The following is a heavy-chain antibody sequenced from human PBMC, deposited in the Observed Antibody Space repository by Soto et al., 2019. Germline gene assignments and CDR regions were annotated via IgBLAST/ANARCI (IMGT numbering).Heavy chain of an antibody. CDR1: RFSFSSYA. D-gene: IGHD6-19*01. Sequence: PGGSLRLSCAASRFSFSSYAMTWVRQAPGKGLEWVSSISKNGIDTYYADSVKGRFTISRDNSKNTLYLEINSLRADDTAIYYCAKPKGGQWACCGDFDIWGQGTMVTVS. CDR3: AKPKGGQWACCGDFDI. J-gene: IGHJ3*02. CDR2: ISKNGIDT. V-gene: IGHV3-23*01.